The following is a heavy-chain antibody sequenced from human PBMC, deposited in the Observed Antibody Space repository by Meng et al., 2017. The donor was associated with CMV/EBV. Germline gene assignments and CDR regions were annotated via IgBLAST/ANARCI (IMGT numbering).Heavy chain of an antibody. Sequence: GGSLRLSCAASGFTFSSYAMHWVRQAPGKGLEWVAVISYDGSNKYYADSVKGRFTISRDNSKNTLYLQMNSLTAKDTAIYFCAKYYDLWSGYGSYFDSWGQGTLVTVSS. CDR3: AKYYDLWSGYGSYFDS. V-gene: IGHV3-30*04. CDR2: ISYDGSNK. D-gene: IGHD3-3*01. CDR1: GFTFSSYA. J-gene: IGHJ4*02.